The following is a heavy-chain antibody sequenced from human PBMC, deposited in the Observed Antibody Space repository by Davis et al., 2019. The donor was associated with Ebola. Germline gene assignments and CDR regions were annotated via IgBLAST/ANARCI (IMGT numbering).Heavy chain of an antibody. J-gene: IGHJ6*02. CDR1: AGSISSSSYY. Sequence: PSQTLSLTCTVSAGSISSSSYYWGWIRQPPGKGLEWIGSIYYSGSTNYNPSLKSRVTISVDTSKNQFSLKLSSVTAADTAVYYCARDNNRYDYGDYDYGMDVWGQGTTVTVSS. CDR2: IYYSGST. V-gene: IGHV4-39*07. CDR3: ARDNNRYDYGDYDYGMDV. D-gene: IGHD4-17*01.